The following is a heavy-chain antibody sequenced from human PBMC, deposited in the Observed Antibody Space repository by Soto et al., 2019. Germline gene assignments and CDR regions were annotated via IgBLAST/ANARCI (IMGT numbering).Heavy chain of an antibody. V-gene: IGHV3-30*18. CDR3: AKGPYSGSYLAYFAY. CDR2: ISYDGSNK. J-gene: IGHJ4*02. Sequence: QVQLVESGGGVVQPGRSLRLSCAASGFTFSSYGMHWVRQAPGKGLEWVAVISYDGSNKYYADSVKGRFTISRDNSKNTLYLQMNSLRAEDTAVYYCAKGPYSGSYLAYFAYWGQGTLVTVSS. CDR1: GFTFSSYG. D-gene: IGHD1-26*01.